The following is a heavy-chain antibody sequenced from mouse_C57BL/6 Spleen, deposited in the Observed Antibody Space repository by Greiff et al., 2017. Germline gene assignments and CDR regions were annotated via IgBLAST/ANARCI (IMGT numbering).Heavy chain of an antibody. J-gene: IGHJ2*01. Sequence: VQLQQPGAELVMPGASVKLSCKASGYTFTSYWMHWVKQRPGQGLEWIGEIDPSDSYTNYNQKFKGKSTLTVDKSSSTAYMPLSSLTSEDSAVYYCARSSSGYDFDYWGQGTTLTVSS. V-gene: IGHV1-69*01. CDR2: IDPSDSYT. D-gene: IGHD3-2*02. CDR3: ARSSSGYDFDY. CDR1: GYTFTSYW.